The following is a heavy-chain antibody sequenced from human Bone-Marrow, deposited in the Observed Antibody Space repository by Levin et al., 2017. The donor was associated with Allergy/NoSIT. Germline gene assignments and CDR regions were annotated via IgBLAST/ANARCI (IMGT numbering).Heavy chain of an antibody. V-gene: IGHV4-34*01. J-gene: IGHJ5*02. Sequence: SETLSLTCAVYGGSFSGYYWSWIRQPPGKGLEWIGEINHSGSTNYNPSLKSRVTISVDTSKNQFSLKLSSVTAADTAVYYCAIRRRYCSSTSCYRGGWFDPWGQGTLVTVSS. D-gene: IGHD2-2*01. CDR3: AIRRRYCSSTSCYRGGWFDP. CDR1: GGSFSGYY. CDR2: INHSGST.